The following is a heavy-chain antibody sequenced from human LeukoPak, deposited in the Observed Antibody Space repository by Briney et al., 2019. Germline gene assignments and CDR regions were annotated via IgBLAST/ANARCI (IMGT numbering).Heavy chain of an antibody. CDR1: GFTVSSNY. D-gene: IGHD2-2*01. J-gene: IGHJ3*02. CDR3: ARASVLPHDAFDI. Sequence: GGSLRLSCAASGFTVSSNYMSWVRQAPGKGLEWVAVIWYDGSNKYYADSVKGRFTISRDNSKNTLYLQMNSLRAEDTAVYYCARASVLPHDAFDIWGQGTMVTVSS. V-gene: IGHV3-33*08. CDR2: IWYDGSNK.